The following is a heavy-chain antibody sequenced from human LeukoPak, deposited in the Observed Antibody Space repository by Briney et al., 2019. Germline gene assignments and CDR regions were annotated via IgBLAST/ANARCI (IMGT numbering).Heavy chain of an antibody. D-gene: IGHD5-24*01. CDR3: ARDTYPDERWLQLPTGY. V-gene: IGHV3-43*02. Sequence: GGSLRLSCAASGFTFDDYAMHWVRQAPGKGLEWVSLISGDGVTTYYADSVKGRFTISRDNSKNSLYLQMNSLRTEDTDLYYCARDTYPDERWLQLPTGYWGQGTLVTVSS. CDR2: ISGDGVTT. CDR1: GFTFDDYA. J-gene: IGHJ4*02.